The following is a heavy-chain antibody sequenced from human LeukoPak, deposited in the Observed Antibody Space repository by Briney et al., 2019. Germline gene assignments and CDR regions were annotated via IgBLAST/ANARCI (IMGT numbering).Heavy chain of an antibody. V-gene: IGHV4-31*11. Sequence: PSQTLSLTCAVSGGSISSGTHYWNWIRQHPGQGLEWIGHIYNTGSAYYNPSLMSRVSISTDTSENQFSLKLSSVTAADTAVYYCASTHCASPSCYSYYYSGLDVWGQGTTVIVSS. J-gene: IGHJ6*02. CDR2: IYNTGSA. CDR1: GGSISSGTHY. CDR3: ASTHCASPSCYSYYYSGLDV. D-gene: IGHD2-2*01.